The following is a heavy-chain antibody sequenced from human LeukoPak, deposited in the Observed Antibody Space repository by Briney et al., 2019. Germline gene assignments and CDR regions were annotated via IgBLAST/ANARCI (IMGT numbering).Heavy chain of an antibody. J-gene: IGHJ4*02. D-gene: IGHD3-22*01. Sequence: GGSLRLSCAASGFTFSDAWMSWVRQAPGKGLEWVGRIKSKTDGGTTDYAAPVKGRFTISRDDSKNTLYLQMNSLKTEDTAVYYCTTDYYDTGYYFDYWGQGTLVTVSS. CDR2: IKSKTDGGTT. CDR1: GFTFSDAW. V-gene: IGHV3-15*01. CDR3: TTDYYDTGYYFDY.